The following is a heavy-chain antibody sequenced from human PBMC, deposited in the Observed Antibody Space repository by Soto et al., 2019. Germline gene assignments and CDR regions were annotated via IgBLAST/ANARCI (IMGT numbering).Heavy chain of an antibody. CDR2: INPDGSTT. CDR1: GFSFSHYW. D-gene: IGHD3-10*01. Sequence: GGSLRLSCAASGFSFSHYWMHWVRQAPGKGLVWVSRINPDGSTTTYADSVKGRFTISRDNAKGTLYLQMNSLTVEDGTVYYCADSWLPTSYWGPGTLVTVSS. CDR3: ADSWLPTSY. J-gene: IGHJ4*02. V-gene: IGHV3-74*01.